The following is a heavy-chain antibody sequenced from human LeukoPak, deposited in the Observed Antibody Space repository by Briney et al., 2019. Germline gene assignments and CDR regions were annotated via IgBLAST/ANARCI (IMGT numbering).Heavy chain of an antibody. V-gene: IGHV3-21*01. Sequence: GGSLRLSCAASGFTFSTYTVNWVRQAPGRGLDWVSSISSSADYMYYADSVKGRFTISRDNAKNSLYLQMDSLRAEDTAVYYCARRSGANVDDALDTWGQGTMVTDS. CDR3: ARRSGANVDDALDT. D-gene: IGHD6-19*01. J-gene: IGHJ3*02. CDR1: GFTFSTYT. CDR2: ISSSADYM.